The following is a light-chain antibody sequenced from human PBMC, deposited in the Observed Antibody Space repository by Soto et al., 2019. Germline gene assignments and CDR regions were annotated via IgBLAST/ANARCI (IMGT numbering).Light chain of an antibody. CDR2: DAS. CDR3: QQYNTYSRT. V-gene: IGKV1-5*01. CDR1: QSISTW. Sequence: DIQMTQSPSTLSASVGERVTITCRASQSISTWLAWYQQKPGKAPKVLIYDASSLESDVPSRFSGSGSETEFTLTISSLQPDDSATYYCQQYNTYSRTFGQGTKVEIK. J-gene: IGKJ1*01.